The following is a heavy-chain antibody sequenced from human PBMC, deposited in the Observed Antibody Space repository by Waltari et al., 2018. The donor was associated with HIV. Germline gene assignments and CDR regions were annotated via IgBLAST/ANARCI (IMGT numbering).Heavy chain of an antibody. D-gene: IGHD1-26*01. V-gene: IGHV3-15*01. CDR1: GFTFSDAW. CDR2: IKSKTDGGTI. J-gene: IGHJ4*02. CDR3: ATDWSAVQGWRVGGYFDN. Sequence: EVRLVESGGGLVMPGDSLRLSCAASGFTFSDAWMSWVRQAPGKGLEWVGRIKSKTDGGTIDYAAPVKGRVTISRDDSRATLYLQINSLKTEDTAGYYCATDWSAVQGWRVGGYFDNWGQGTLVTVSS.